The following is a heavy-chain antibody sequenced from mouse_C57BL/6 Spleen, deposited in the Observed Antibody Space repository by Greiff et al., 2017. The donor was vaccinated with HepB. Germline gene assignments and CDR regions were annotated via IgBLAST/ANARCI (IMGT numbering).Heavy chain of an antibody. J-gene: IGHJ2*01. Sequence: QVQLKQSGAELVKPGASVKISCKASGYAFSSYWMNWVKQRPGKGLEWIGQIYPGDGDTNYNGKFKGKATLTADKSSRTAYMQLSSLTSVDSAVYFCARGDLYGSSYAFDYWGQGTTLTVSS. CDR2: IYPGDGDT. CDR1: GYAFSSYW. CDR3: ARGDLYGSSYAFDY. V-gene: IGHV1-80*01. D-gene: IGHD1-1*01.